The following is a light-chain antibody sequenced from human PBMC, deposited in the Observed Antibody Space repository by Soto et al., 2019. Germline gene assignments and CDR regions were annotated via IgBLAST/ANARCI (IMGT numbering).Light chain of an antibody. V-gene: IGKV3-20*01. Sequence: EIVLTQSPDTLSLSPGERATLSCRAGQSVSSYLAWYQQRPGQAPRLVIYGASYRATDIPDRFSGSGSGTDFTLIISTLEPEDFAVYYCQQYGSSPFTFGPGTKVDLK. CDR2: GAS. CDR3: QQYGSSPFT. CDR1: QSVSSY. J-gene: IGKJ3*01.